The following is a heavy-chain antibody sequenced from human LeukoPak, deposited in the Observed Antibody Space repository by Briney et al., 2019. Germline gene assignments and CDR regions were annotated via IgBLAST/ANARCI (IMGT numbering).Heavy chain of an antibody. J-gene: IGHJ4*02. Sequence: GGSLRLSCAASGFTFSSYAMSWVRQAPGKGLEWVSAISGGGGSTYYADSVKGRFTISRDNSKNTLYLQMNSLRAEDTAVYYCAKVNSMIVVVTCDYWGQGTLVTVSS. CDR3: AKVNSMIVVVTCDY. CDR2: ISGGGGST. CDR1: GFTFSSYA. V-gene: IGHV3-23*01. D-gene: IGHD3-22*01.